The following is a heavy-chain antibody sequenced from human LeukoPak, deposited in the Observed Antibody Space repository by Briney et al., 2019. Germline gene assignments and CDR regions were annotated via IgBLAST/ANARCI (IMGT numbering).Heavy chain of an antibody. V-gene: IGHV4-38-2*02. D-gene: IGHD2-15*01. CDR3: ARGYCSGGSCYWGDY. CDR1: GYSMSSGYY. J-gene: IGHJ4*02. Sequence: PSETLSLTCTVSGYSMSSGYYWGWIRQPPERGLEWIGSMYHTGSTYYNPSLKSRVTISVDTSNNQFSLKLSSVTAADTAVYYCARGYCSGGSCYWGDYWGQGALVTVSS. CDR2: MYHTGST.